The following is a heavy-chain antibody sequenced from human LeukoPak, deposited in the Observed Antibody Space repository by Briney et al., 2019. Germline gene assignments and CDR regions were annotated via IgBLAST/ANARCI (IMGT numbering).Heavy chain of an antibody. CDR3: ANSDPSGY. D-gene: IGHD1-26*01. Sequence: GGSLRLSCAASGFTFSSYGMHWGRQAPGKGLEWVAVISYDGSNKYYADSVKGRFTISRDNTKNTLYRQMNSLRAQDTAVYYCANSDPSGYWGQGTLGTV. V-gene: IGHV3-30*18. CDR2: ISYDGSNK. CDR1: GFTFSSYG. J-gene: IGHJ4*02.